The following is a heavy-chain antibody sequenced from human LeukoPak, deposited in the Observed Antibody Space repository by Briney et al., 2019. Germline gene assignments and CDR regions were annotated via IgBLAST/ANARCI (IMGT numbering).Heavy chain of an antibody. CDR2: ISSSSSTI. D-gene: IGHD3-22*01. J-gene: IGHJ6*02. Sequence: GGSLRLSCAASGFTFSSYRMTWVRQAPGKGLEWVSYISSSSSTIYYADSVKGRFTISRDNAKNSLYLQMNSLRDEDTAVYYCARGPYYYDSSPSSFMDVWGQGTTVTVSS. CDR1: GFTFSSYR. V-gene: IGHV3-48*02. CDR3: ARGPYYYDSSPSSFMDV.